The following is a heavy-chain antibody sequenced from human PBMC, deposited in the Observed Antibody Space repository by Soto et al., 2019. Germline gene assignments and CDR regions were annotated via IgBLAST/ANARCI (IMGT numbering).Heavy chain of an antibody. D-gene: IGHD3-22*01. Sequence: GGSLRLSCVASGFTFSSSRMNWVRQAPGKGLEWVSFISSSSDYMYYADSVKGRFTISRDNAKNTLYLQMNSLRAEDTAVYYCVRAIGHYGMDVWGRGTTVTVSS. V-gene: IGHV3-21*01. J-gene: IGHJ6*02. CDR2: ISSSSDYM. CDR3: VRAIGHYGMDV. CDR1: GFTFSSSR.